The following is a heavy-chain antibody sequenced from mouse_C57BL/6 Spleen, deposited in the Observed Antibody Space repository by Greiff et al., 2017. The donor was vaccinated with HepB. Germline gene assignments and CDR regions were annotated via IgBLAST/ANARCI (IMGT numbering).Heavy chain of an antibody. Sequence: VQLQQPGAELVRPGTSVKLSCKASGYTFTSYWMHWVKQRPGQGLEWIGVIDPSDSYTNYNQKFKGKATLTVDTSSSTAYMQLSSLTSEDSAVYYCARWYLDYWGQGTTLTVSS. CDR2: IDPSDSYT. CDR3: ARWYLDY. J-gene: IGHJ2*01. CDR1: GYTFTSYW. V-gene: IGHV1-59*01.